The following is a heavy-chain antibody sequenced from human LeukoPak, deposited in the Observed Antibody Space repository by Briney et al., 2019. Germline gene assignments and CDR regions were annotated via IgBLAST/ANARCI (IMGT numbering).Heavy chain of an antibody. Sequence: RASVKVSCKASGYTFTSYDINWVRQATGQGLEWMGWMNPNSGNTGYAQKFQGRVTMTRNTSISTAYMELSSLRPEDTAVYYCARPASSGYVGDDYWGQGTLVTVSS. V-gene: IGHV1-8*01. CDR2: MNPNSGNT. CDR1: GYTFTSYD. CDR3: ARPASSGYVGDDY. D-gene: IGHD3-22*01. J-gene: IGHJ4*02.